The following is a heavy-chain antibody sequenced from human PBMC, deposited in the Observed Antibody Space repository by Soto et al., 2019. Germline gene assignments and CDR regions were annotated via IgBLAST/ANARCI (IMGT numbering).Heavy chain of an antibody. V-gene: IGHV3-23*01. D-gene: IGHD6-13*01. CDR2: ISGSGGST. CDR3: AKLSRIAAAGGDFDY. CDR1: GFTFSSYA. J-gene: IGHJ4*02. Sequence: GGSLRLSCAASGFTFSSYAMSWVRQAPGKGLEWVSAISGSGGSTYYADSVKGRFTISGDNSKNTLYLQMNSLRAEDTAVYYCAKLSRIAAAGGDFDYWGQGTLVTVSS.